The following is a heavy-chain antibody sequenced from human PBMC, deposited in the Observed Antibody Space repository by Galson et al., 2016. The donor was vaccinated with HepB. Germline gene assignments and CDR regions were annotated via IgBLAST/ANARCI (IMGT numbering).Heavy chain of an antibody. CDR2: IYWRSNAM. V-gene: IGHV3-9*02. Sequence: SLRLSCAASGFTSNXQAMHWVRLAXXRGLXXVSGIYWRSNAMDYADSVKGRFTISRDDAKNSLYLQMNSLRTEDTALYFCAKDMSPGGMDVWGQGTTVTV. CDR1: GFTSNXQA. J-gene: IGHJ6*02. CDR3: AKDMSPGGMDV.